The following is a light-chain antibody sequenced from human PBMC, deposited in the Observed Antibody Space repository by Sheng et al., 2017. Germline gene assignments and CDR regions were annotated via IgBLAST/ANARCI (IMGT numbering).Light chain of an antibody. CDR2: RNN. CDR3: SSYTSSSTPLYV. V-gene: IGLV1-47*01. CDR1: SSNIGSNY. Sequence: QSVLTQPPSASGTPGQRVTISCSGSSSNIGSNYVYWYQQLPGMAPKLLIYRNNQRPSGVPDRFSGSKSGTSASLAISGLRSEDEADYYCSSYTSSSTPLYVFGTGTKVTVL. J-gene: IGLJ1*01.